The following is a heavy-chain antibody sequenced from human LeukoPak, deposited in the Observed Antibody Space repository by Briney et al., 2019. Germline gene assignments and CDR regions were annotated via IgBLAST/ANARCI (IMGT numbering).Heavy chain of an antibody. CDR1: GVSISSGSDY. V-gene: IGHV4-61*02. CDR3: ARGRIQLWLSIAFDI. Sequence: SQTLSLTCTVSGVSISSGSDYWSWIRQPAGKGLEWIGRIYTSGSTNYNPSLKSRVTISVDTSKNQFSLKLSSVTAADTAVYYCARGRIQLWLSIAFDIWGQGTMVTVSS. CDR2: IYTSGST. D-gene: IGHD5-18*01. J-gene: IGHJ3*02.